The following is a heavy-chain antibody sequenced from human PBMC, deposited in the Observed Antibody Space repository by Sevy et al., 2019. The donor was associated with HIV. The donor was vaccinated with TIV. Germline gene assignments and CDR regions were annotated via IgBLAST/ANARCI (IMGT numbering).Heavy chain of an antibody. D-gene: IGHD5-12*01. CDR3: ARAPPVRSGDDSLNWFDP. Sequence: SETLSLTCSVSAGSISAYYWSWIRQPPGKGLEWIAYIHDSGNSNYNPSLKIRVTISMDTSKNQFSLKVTSVTEADTALYYCARAPPVRSGDDSLNWFDPWGQGILVTVSS. V-gene: IGHV4-59*01. J-gene: IGHJ5*02. CDR2: IHDSGNS. CDR1: AGSISAYY.